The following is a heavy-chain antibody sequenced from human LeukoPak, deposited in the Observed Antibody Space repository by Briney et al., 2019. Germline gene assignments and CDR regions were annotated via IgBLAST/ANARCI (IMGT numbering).Heavy chain of an antibody. D-gene: IGHD3-10*01. CDR2: IYYSGST. V-gene: IGHV4-39*01. CDR3: ASHVLLWFGELYAFDI. J-gene: IGHJ3*02. Sequence: PSETLSLTCTVSGGSISSSSYYWGWIRQPPGKGLEWIGSIYYSGSTYYNPSLKSRVTISVDTTKNQFSLKLSSVTAADTAVYYCASHVLLWFGELYAFDIWGQGTMVTVSS. CDR1: GGSISSSSYY.